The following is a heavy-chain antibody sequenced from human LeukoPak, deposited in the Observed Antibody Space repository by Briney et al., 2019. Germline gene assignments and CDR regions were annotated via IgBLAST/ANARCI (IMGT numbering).Heavy chain of an antibody. V-gene: IGHV4-34*01. CDR2: INHSGST. CDR3: ARFFYSYLDY. J-gene: IGHJ4*02. Sequence: SETLSLTCAVYGGSFSGYYWSWIRQPPGKGLEWIGEINHSGSTNYNPSLKSRVTISVDTSQNQFSLHLSSVTAADTAVYYCARFFYSYLDYWGQGTLVTVSS. CDR1: GGSFSGYY. D-gene: IGHD2-15*01.